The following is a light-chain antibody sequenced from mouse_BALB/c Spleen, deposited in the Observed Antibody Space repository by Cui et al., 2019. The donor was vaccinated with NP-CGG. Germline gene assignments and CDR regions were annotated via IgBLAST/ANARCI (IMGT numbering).Light chain of an antibody. CDR2: GTN. J-gene: IGLJ1*01. V-gene: IGLV1*01. CDR1: TGAVTTSNY. CDR3: ALWYSNHWV. Sequence: QAVVTQEPAPTTSPGETVTLTCRSSTGAVTTSNYANWVQEKPDHLFTGLIGGTNNRAPGVPARFSGSLIGDKAALTITRAQTEDEAIYFCALWYSNHWVFGGGTKLTVL.